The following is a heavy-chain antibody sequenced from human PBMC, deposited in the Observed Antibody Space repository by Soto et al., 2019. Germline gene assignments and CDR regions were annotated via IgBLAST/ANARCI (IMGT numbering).Heavy chain of an antibody. J-gene: IGHJ3*02. CDR1: GFTFSSYP. V-gene: IGHV3-23*01. D-gene: IGHD6-19*01. CDR3: AKDRMRQWLVRIAFDI. Sequence: GGSLRLSCAASGFTFSSYPMVWVRQAPGKGLESISSISGSGTSYYADSVKGRFTISRDNSKNTLYLQMNSLRAEDTAVYYCAKDRMRQWLVRIAFDIWGQGTMVTVS. CDR2: ISGSGTS.